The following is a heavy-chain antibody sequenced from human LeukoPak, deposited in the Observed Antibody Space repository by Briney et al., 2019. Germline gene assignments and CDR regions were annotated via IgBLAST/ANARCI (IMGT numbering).Heavy chain of an antibody. J-gene: IGHJ3*02. CDR3: AKGGPRAVDDGFDI. Sequence: GGSLRLSCAASGFTFSYYGMHWVRQAPGKGLEWVAVIWFDGSNKYYADSVKGRFTISRDNSKNTLYLQMNSLRAEDTAVYYCAKGGPRAVDDGFDIWGQGTMVIVSS. D-gene: IGHD5-12*01. CDR1: GFTFSYYG. V-gene: IGHV3-33*06. CDR2: IWFDGSNK.